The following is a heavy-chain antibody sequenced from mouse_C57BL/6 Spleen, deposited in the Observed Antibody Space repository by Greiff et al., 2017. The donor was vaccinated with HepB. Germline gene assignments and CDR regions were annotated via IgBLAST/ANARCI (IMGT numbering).Heavy chain of an antibody. V-gene: IGHV5-17*01. CDR2: ISSGSSTI. Sequence: DVKLVESGGGLVKPGGSLKLSCAASGFTFSDYGMHWVRQAPEKGLEWVAYISSGSSTIYYADTVKGRFTISRDNAKNTLFLQMTSLRSEDTAMYYCTRPDYYGSSYDAMDYWGQGTSVTVSS. CDR3: TRPDYYGSSYDAMDY. J-gene: IGHJ4*01. CDR1: GFTFSDYG. D-gene: IGHD1-1*01.